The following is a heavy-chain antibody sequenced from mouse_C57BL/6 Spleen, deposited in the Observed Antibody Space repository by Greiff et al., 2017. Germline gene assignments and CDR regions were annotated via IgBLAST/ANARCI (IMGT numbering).Heavy chain of an antibody. D-gene: IGHD2-2*01. CDR1: GYTFTSSD. CDR3: ASSEALVTTKGYAMDY. Sequence: VQLQQSGPELVKPGASVKLSCKASGYTFTSSDINWVKQRPGQGLEWIGWIYPRDGRTKYNEKFKGKATMTVDTSSITAYMELHSLTSEDTAVYFGASSEALVTTKGYAMDYWGQGTSVTVSS. V-gene: IGHV1-85*01. J-gene: IGHJ4*01. CDR2: IYPRDGRT.